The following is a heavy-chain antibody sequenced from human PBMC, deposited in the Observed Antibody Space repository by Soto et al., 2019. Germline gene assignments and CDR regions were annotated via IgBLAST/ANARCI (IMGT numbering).Heavy chain of an antibody. Sequence: QITLKESGPTLVKPTQTLTLTCTFSGFSLSTSGVGVGWIRQPPGKALEWLALIYWDDDKRYSPSLKSRLTITKDTSKNQVVRTMTNIDPLDTATYYCAHVYGGYDNVDYWGQGTLVTVSS. D-gene: IGHD5-12*01. CDR3: AHVYGGYDNVDY. V-gene: IGHV2-5*02. CDR1: GFSLSTSGVG. J-gene: IGHJ4*02. CDR2: IYWDDDK.